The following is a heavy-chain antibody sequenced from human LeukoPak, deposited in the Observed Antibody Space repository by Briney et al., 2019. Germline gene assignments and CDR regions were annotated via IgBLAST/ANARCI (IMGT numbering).Heavy chain of an antibody. CDR2: IYYSGST. Sequence: TPSETLPLTCTVSGGSISSGGYYWSWIRQHPGKGPEWIGYIYYSGSTYYNPSLKSRVTISVDTSKNQFSLKLSSVTAAGTAVYYCARESGENKDYGDYGLEIYYYYYMDVWGKGTTVTVSS. CDR3: ARESGENKDYGDYGLEIYYYYYMDV. J-gene: IGHJ6*03. V-gene: IGHV4-31*03. D-gene: IGHD4-17*01. CDR1: GGSISSGGYY.